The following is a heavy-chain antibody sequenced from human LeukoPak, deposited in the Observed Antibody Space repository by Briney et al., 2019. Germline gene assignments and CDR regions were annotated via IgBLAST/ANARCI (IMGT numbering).Heavy chain of an antibody. J-gene: IGHJ4*02. CDR2: IYSDSTT. CDR3: AREAGSSWFAY. CDR1: GFIVSNSY. D-gene: IGHD6-13*01. Sequence: PGGSLRFSCAASGFIVSNSYMSWVRQAPGKGLEWVSIIYSDSTTYYADSVKGRFTIFRDNSKNTLYLQMNNLRAEDTAVYYCAREAGSSWFAYWGQGTRVTVSS. V-gene: IGHV3-66*01.